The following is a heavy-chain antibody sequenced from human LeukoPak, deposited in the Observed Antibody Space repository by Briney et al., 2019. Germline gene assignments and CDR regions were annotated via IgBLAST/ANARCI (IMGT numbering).Heavy chain of an antibody. CDR3: ARGGSYWIYAFDI. J-gene: IGHJ3*02. Sequence: SETLSLTCTVSGYFISSGYYWGWIRQPPGKGLEWIGYTYYSGSTNYNPSLKSRVTISVDTSKNQFSLKLSSVTAADTAVYYCARGGSYWIYAFDIWGQGTMVTVSS. CDR1: GYFISSGYY. D-gene: IGHD1-26*01. V-gene: IGHV4-61*01. CDR2: TYYSGST.